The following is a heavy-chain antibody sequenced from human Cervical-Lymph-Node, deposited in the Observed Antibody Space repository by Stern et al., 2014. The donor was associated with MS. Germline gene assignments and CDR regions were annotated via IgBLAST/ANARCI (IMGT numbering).Heavy chain of an antibody. CDR3: ARGNGDYGDY. D-gene: IGHD4-17*01. Sequence: VQLVESGAEVKKPGASVKVSCKASGYTFASYGISWVRQAPGQGPEWMGWISAYNGNTNYAQKFQDRVTLTTDTSTTTAYLELRSLTSDDTAVYYCARGNGDYGDYWGQGTLFTVSS. CDR1: GYTFASYG. CDR2: ISAYNGNT. J-gene: IGHJ4*02. V-gene: IGHV1-18*04.